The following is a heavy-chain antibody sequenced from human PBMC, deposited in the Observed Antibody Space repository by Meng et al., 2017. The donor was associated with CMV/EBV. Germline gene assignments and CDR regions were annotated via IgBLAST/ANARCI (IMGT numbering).Heavy chain of an antibody. D-gene: IGHD2-2*01. CDR3: ARVGWAAAPSGGVDY. V-gene: IGHV4-34*01. CDR1: GGSFSGYY. CDR2: INHSGST. J-gene: IGHJ4*02. Sequence: SETLSLTCAVYGGSFSGYYWSWIRQPPGKGLEWIGEINHSGSTNYNPSLKSRVTISVDTSKNQFSLKLSSVTAADTAVYYCARVGWAAAPSGGVDYWGQGTLVTVSS.